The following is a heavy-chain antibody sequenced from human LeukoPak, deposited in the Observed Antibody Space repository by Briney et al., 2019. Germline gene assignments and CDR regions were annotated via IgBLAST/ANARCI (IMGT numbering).Heavy chain of an antibody. J-gene: IGHJ6*03. CDR3: TRSYYDILTGYSYYYYYYMDV. Sequence: PGGSLRLSCTASGFTFGDYAMSWVRQAPGKGLEWVGFIRSKAYGGTTEYAASVKGRFTISRDDSKSIAYLQMNSLKTEDTAVYYCTRSYYDILTGYSYYYYYYMDVWGKGTTVTVSS. CDR1: GFTFGDYA. V-gene: IGHV3-49*04. D-gene: IGHD3-9*01. CDR2: IRSKAYGGTT.